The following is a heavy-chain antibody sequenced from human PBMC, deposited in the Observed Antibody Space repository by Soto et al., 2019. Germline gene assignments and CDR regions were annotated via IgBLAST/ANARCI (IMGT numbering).Heavy chain of an antibody. D-gene: IGHD2-15*01. CDR1: GGSISSSSYY. CDR3: ARPVVAARHRHYMDV. Sequence: SETLSLTCTVSGGSISSSSYYWGWIRQPPGKGLEWIGSIYYSGSTYYNPSLKSRVTISVDTSKNQFSLKLSSVTAADTAVYYCARPVVAARHRHYMDVWGKGTTVTVSS. CDR2: IYYSGST. V-gene: IGHV4-39*01. J-gene: IGHJ6*03.